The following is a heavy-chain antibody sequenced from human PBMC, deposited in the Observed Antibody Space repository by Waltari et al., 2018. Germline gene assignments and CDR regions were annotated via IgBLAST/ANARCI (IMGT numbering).Heavy chain of an antibody. J-gene: IGHJ4*02. V-gene: IGHV4-59*08. CDR2: IYYSGST. CDR3: ARRPDYGDYYFDY. CDR1: GGSIRSYY. Sequence: QVQLQESGPGLVKPSETLSLTCTVSGGSIRSYYWSWLRQPPGKGLEWIGYIYYSGSTNYNPSLKSRVTISVDTSKNQFSLKLSSVTAADTAVYYCARRPDYGDYYFDYWGQGTLVTVSS. D-gene: IGHD4-17*01.